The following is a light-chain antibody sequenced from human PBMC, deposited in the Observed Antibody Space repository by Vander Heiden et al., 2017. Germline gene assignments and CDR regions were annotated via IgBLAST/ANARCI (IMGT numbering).Light chain of an antibody. CDR2: QAS. CDR3: QQYNSYSFT. Sequence: IHLTHSPSTLSEVVGERVSISCGASKRISSWLAWYQQKQGKAPKLLIYQASSLESGVPSRLSGSGSGTEFTLTISSLQPDDFATYYCQQYNSYSFTFGQGTKLEIK. CDR1: KRISSW. V-gene: IGKV1-5*03. J-gene: IGKJ2*01.